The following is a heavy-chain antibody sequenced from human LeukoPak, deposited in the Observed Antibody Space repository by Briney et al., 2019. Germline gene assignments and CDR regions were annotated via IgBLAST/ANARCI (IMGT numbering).Heavy chain of an antibody. CDR2: INPNNGDT. V-gene: IGHV1-2*02. D-gene: IGHD2-21*01. J-gene: IGHJ4*02. CDR1: GYTFTAQY. CDR3: ASYPRNIPKPPFDY. Sequence: ASVRVSCKASGYTFTAQYMHWVRQAPGQGREWMGWINPNNGDTKYAQSFLGRVTMTRDTSTTTAYMELRSLRSDDTAVYFCASYPRNIPKPPFDYWGQGTLVTVSS.